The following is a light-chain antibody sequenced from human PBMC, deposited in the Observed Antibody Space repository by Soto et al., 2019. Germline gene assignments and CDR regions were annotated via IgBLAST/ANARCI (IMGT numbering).Light chain of an antibody. Sequence: EIVMTQSPATLSVSPGERATLSCWASQSVSATVAWYQQKSGQAPRLLIHSASTRATGVPARFSGGGSGTDFTLTITSLQYEDFAVYYCQQYKDWPTTFGQGTKVEIK. CDR3: QQYKDWPTT. V-gene: IGKV3-15*01. J-gene: IGKJ1*01. CDR2: SAS. CDR1: QSVSAT.